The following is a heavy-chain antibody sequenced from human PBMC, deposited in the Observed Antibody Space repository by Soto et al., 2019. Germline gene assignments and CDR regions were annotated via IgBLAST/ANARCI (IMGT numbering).Heavy chain of an antibody. D-gene: IGHD5-18*01. CDR1: GYSFTRYW. Sequence: GESLKISCKTSGYSFTRYWISWVRQMPGKGLEWMGRIDPSDSYTNYSPSFQGHVTISADKSISTAYLQWSSLKASDTAMYYCARRFVDTAMVDYYYYGMDVWGQGTTVTVSS. CDR2: IDPSDSYT. J-gene: IGHJ6*02. CDR3: ARRFVDTAMVDYYYYGMDV. V-gene: IGHV5-10-1*01.